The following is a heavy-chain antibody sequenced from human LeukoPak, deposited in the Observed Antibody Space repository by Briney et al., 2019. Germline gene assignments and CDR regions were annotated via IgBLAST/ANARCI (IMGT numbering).Heavy chain of an antibody. CDR1: GGSISSGDYY. V-gene: IGHV4-30-4*08. CDR2: IYYSGST. CDR3: ARGGYSYGLEFDY. J-gene: IGHJ4*02. Sequence: SQTLSLTCTVSGGSISSGDYYWRWIRQPPGKGLEWIGYIYYSGSTYYNPSLKSRVTISVDTSKNQFSLKLSSVTAADTAVYYCARGGYSYGLEFDYWGQGTLVTVSS. D-gene: IGHD5-18*01.